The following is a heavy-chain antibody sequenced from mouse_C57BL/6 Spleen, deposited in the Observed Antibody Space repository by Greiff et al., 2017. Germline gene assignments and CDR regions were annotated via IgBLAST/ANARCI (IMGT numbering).Heavy chain of an antibody. V-gene: IGHV1-55*01. J-gene: IGHJ2*01. Sequence: QVHVKQPGAELVKPGASVKMSCKASGYTFTSYWITWVKQRPGQGLEWIGDIYPGSGSTNYNEKFKSKATLTVDTSSSTAYMQLSSLTSEDSAVYYCARSLYDYDGDYWGQGTTLTVSS. D-gene: IGHD2-4*01. CDR3: ARSLYDYDGDY. CDR2: IYPGSGST. CDR1: GYTFTSYW.